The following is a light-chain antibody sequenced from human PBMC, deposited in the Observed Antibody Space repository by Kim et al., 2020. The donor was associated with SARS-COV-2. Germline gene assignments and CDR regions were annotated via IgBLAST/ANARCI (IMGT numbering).Light chain of an antibody. V-gene: IGLV2-11*01. CDR3: SSYAGGHYV. CDR2: DVS. Sequence: PEQSVCLACTGTRCDIVGSNYVSWYQQPPGPPPTPVCCDVSPRPSGAPNRFSVSKSGNAASLIISGHQAGDEADYYCSSYAGGHYVFITGTKVTVL. J-gene: IGLJ1*01. CDR1: RCDIVGSNY.